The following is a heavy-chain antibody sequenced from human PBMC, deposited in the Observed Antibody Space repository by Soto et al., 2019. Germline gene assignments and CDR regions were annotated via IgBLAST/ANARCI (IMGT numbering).Heavy chain of an antibody. V-gene: IGHV1-69*13. J-gene: IGHJ4*02. CDR1: GGTFSSYA. CDR3: ARGIAAAGTPFDY. CDR2: IIPIFGTA. Sequence: RPPVKVSCKASGGTFSSYAISWVRQAPGQGLEWMGGIIPIFGTANYAQKFQGRVTITADESTSTAYMELSSLRSEDTAVYYCARGIAAAGTPFDYWGQGTLVTVSS. D-gene: IGHD6-13*01.